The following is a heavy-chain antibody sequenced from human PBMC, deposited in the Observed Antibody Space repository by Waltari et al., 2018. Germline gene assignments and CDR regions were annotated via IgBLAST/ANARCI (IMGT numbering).Heavy chain of an antibody. CDR1: GYTFTGYY. V-gene: IGHV1-2*02. CDR2: INPNSGGT. Sequence: QVQLVQSGAEVKKPGASVKVSCKASGYTFTGYYMHWVRQAPGQGLEWMGRINPNSGGTNYAQKFKGRVTMTRYMSISTAYMELSRLRSDDTAVYYCARGLYYASSGYHTWFDPWGQGTLVTVSS. CDR3: ARGLYYASSGYHTWFDP. D-gene: IGHD3-22*01. J-gene: IGHJ5*02.